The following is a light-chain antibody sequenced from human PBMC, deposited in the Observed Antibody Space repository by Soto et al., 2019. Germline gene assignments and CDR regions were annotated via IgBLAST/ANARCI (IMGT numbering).Light chain of an antibody. CDR2: DAS. CDR3: CSYAGSFTWV. CDR1: TGDVGAYNF. V-gene: IGLV2-11*01. J-gene: IGLJ3*02. Sequence: QSALTQPRSVSGSPGQSVTISCTGTTGDVGAYNFVSWYQLHPGKAPKLMIYDASKRPSGVPDRFSASKSGNTASLAISVLQAEDEADYYCCSYAGSFTWVFGGGTKLTVL.